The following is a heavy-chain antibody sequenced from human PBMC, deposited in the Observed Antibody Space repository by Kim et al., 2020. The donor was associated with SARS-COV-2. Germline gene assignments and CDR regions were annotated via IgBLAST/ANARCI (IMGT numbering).Heavy chain of an antibody. J-gene: IGHJ5*02. CDR3: AREIYGSGMGFDP. CDR1: GFTFSSYW. D-gene: IGHD3-10*01. V-gene: IGHV3-74*01. Sequence: GGSLRLSCAASGFTFSSYWMHWVRQAPGKRLVWVSRINTDGSSRSYADSVKGRFTISRDNAKNTLYLQMNSLRAEDTAVYYCAREIYGSGMGFDPWGQGTLVTVSS. CDR2: INTDGSSR.